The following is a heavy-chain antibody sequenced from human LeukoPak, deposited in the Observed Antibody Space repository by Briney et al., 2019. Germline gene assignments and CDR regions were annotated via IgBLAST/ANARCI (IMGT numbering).Heavy chain of an antibody. Sequence: GGSLRLSCAASGFTFSSYGMHWVRQAPGKGLEWVAVIWHDGSNKYYADSVKGRFTISRDNSKNTLYLQMNSLRAEDTAVYYCAKSPYYGSGSYYTDYYYYMDVWGKGTTVTVSS. CDR2: IWHDGSNK. J-gene: IGHJ6*03. CDR1: GFTFSSYG. CDR3: AKSPYYGSGSYYTDYYYYMDV. D-gene: IGHD3-10*01. V-gene: IGHV3-33*06.